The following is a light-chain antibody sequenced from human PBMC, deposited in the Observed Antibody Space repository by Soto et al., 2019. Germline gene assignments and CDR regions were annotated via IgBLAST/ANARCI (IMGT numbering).Light chain of an antibody. CDR3: ATWDDSLSSWV. V-gene: IGLV1-47*01. CDR2: TNS. CDR1: SSNIGTNY. Sequence: QAVVTQPPSASGTPGQRVAISCSGSSSNIGTNYVYWYQQLPGTAPKLLIYTNSQRPSGVPDRFSGSKSGTSASLAISGLRSDDEADYYCATWDDSLSSWVFGGGTKLTVL. J-gene: IGLJ3*02.